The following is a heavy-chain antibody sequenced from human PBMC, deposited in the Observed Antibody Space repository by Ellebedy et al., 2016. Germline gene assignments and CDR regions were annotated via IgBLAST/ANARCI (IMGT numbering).Heavy chain of an antibody. CDR2: INHSGST. CDR3: ASNYDSSGYYDYYFDY. J-gene: IGHJ4*02. Sequence: GSLRLXXTVSGGSISSYYWSWIRQPPGKGLEWIGEINHSGSTNYNPSLKSRVTISVDTSKNQFSLKLSSVTAADTAVYYCASNYDSSGYYDYYFDYWGQGTLVTVSS. CDR1: GGSISSYY. V-gene: IGHV4-34*01. D-gene: IGHD3-22*01.